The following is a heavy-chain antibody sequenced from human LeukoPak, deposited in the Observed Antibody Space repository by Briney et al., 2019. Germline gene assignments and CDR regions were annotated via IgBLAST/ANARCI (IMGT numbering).Heavy chain of an antibody. CDR2: ISPYNGNT. D-gene: IGHD3-9*01. Sequence: ASVKVSCKASGYTFTSYGISWVRQAPGQGLEWMGWISPYNGNTNYAQKLQGRVTMTTDTSTSTAYMELRSLRSDDTAVYYCARVGYYDILTWFNSDYWGQGTLVTVSS. CDR1: GYTFTSYG. J-gene: IGHJ4*02. V-gene: IGHV1-18*01. CDR3: ARVGYYDILTWFNSDY.